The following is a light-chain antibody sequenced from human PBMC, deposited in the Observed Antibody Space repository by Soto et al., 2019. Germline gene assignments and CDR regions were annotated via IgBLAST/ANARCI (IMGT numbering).Light chain of an antibody. V-gene: IGLV1-44*01. Sequence: QSVLTQPPSASGTPGQRVTISCSGSSSNIGSSSVNWYQQLPGTAPKLLIYNNNQWPSGVPDRFSGSKSATSASLAISGLQSEDEADYYCAAWDVSLNGLYVFGTGTKVTVL. CDR3: AAWDVSLNGLYV. CDR1: SSNIGSSS. J-gene: IGLJ1*01. CDR2: NNN.